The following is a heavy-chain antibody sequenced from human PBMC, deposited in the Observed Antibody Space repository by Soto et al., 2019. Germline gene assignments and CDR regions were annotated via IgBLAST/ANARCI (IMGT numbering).Heavy chain of an antibody. Sequence: SETLSLTCTVSGGSISTYYRSWIRQSPGKGLEWIGYIYNTGSTNYNPSLKSRVTISVDTSKNQFSLKLSSVTAADTAVYYCARGLADYRLFDYWGRGTLVTVSS. CDR3: ARGLADYRLFDY. CDR2: IYNTGST. CDR1: GGSISTYY. V-gene: IGHV4-59*01. J-gene: IGHJ4*02. D-gene: IGHD3-16*01.